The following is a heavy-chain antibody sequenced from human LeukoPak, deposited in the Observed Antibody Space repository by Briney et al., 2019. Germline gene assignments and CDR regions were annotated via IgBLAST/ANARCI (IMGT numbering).Heavy chain of an antibody. J-gene: IGHJ6*02. V-gene: IGHV3-9*01. CDR1: GFSFGEYG. D-gene: IGHD5-12*01. CDR2: ITWNSGSV. CDR3: AKQVGSGYEVYYYYGMDV. Sequence: GGSLRLSCTASGFSFGEYGMHWVRQVPGKGLEWVSGITWNSGSVNYVDSVKGRFSISRDNAKNSLYLQMNSLRAEDTALYYCAKQVGSGYEVYYYYGMDVWGQGTTVTVSS.